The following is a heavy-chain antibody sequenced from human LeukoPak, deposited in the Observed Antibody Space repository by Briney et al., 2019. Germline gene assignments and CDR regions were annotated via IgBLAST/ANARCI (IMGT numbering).Heavy chain of an antibody. Sequence: ASVKGSCKASGYTFTSYYMHWVRQAPGQGLEWMGIINPSGGSTSYAQKFQGRVTMTRDTSTSTVYMELSSLRSEDTAVYYCARALDYGDYRSWFDPWGQGTLVTVSS. CDR1: GYTFTSYY. CDR3: ARALDYGDYRSWFDP. J-gene: IGHJ5*02. CDR2: INPSGGST. V-gene: IGHV1-46*01. D-gene: IGHD4-17*01.